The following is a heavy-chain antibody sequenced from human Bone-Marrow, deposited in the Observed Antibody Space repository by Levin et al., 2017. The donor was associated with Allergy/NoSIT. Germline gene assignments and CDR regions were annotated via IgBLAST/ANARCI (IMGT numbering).Heavy chain of an antibody. CDR2: ITSDGSGT. V-gene: IGHV3-74*01. J-gene: IGHJ2*01. CDR3: ARVTSDGHFDL. CDR1: GFAFRSHW. Sequence: GGSLRLSCAASGFAFRSHWMHWVRQAPGKGLVWVSRITSDGSGTVYADSVKGRFTISRDNARNTLFLQMNSLRADDTAMYYCARVTSDGHFDLWGRGTLVTVSS. D-gene: IGHD1/OR15-1a*01.